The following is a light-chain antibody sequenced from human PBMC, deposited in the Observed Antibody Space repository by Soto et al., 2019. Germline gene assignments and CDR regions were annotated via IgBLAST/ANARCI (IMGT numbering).Light chain of an antibody. V-gene: IGKV3-20*01. CDR1: QSLSGGY. J-gene: IGKJ5*01. Sequence: EIAWTQSPGTLSLSPGQRATLSCRASQSLSGGYLAWFQQNPGQDPRLLIHSAASSATGIPDMFSGSGSGKDYTLTISSRYPEDFVVSYFQQNSSLPITVGQGTRLELK. CDR3: QQNSSLPIT. CDR2: SAA.